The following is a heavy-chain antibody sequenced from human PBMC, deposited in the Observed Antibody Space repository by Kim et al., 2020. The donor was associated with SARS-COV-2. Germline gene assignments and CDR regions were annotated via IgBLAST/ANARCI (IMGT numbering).Heavy chain of an antibody. Sequence: YADSVRARLTVSRDNSKSTLFLHMNSRRDEDTAIYYCANPRQYGEYGLFDYWGQGALVTVSS. CDR3: ANPRQYGEYGLFDY. J-gene: IGHJ4*02. V-gene: IGHV3-23*05. D-gene: IGHD4-17*01.